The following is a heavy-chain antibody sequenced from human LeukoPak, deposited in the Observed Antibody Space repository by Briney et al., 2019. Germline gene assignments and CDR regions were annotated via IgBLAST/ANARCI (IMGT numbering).Heavy chain of an antibody. D-gene: IGHD3-10*01. Sequence: ASVKVSCKVSGYTLTELSMHWVRQAPGKGLEWMGGFDPEDGETIYAQKFQGRVTMTRNTSISTAYMELSSLRSEDTAVYYCARMHYYGSGSYHNWFDPWGQGTLVTVSS. J-gene: IGHJ5*02. V-gene: IGHV1-24*01. CDR1: GYTLTELS. CDR2: FDPEDGET. CDR3: ARMHYYGSGSYHNWFDP.